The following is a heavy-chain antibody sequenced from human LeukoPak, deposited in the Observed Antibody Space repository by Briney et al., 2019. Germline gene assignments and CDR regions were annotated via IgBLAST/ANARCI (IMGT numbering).Heavy chain of an antibody. D-gene: IGHD3-10*01. V-gene: IGHV4-39*07. CDR2: IYFSGRT. CDR3: ARGSTMVQGVIPVTAFDI. J-gene: IGHJ3*02. CDR1: GDSISSSSYF. Sequence: PSETPSLTCNVSGDSISSSSYFWGWIRQPPGKGLEWIGSIYFSGRTYYNMSLKSRVIISIDTSKNQFSLKLSSVTAADTAVYYCARGSTMVQGVIPVTAFDIWGQGTMVTVSS.